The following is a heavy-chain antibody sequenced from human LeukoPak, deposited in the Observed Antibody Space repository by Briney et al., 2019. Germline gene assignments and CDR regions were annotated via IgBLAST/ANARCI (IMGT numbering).Heavy chain of an antibody. Sequence: SETLSLTCSVSGGSINSNSDYWGWIRQPPGKGLEWIGEINHSGSTNYNPSLKSRVTISVDTAKNQFSLKLSSVTAADTAVYYCARCCGEGIWFGELLIRYYFDYWGQGTLVTVSS. CDR1: GGSINSNSDY. J-gene: IGHJ4*02. V-gene: IGHV4-39*07. CDR2: INHSGST. CDR3: ARCCGEGIWFGELLIRYYFDY. D-gene: IGHD3-10*01.